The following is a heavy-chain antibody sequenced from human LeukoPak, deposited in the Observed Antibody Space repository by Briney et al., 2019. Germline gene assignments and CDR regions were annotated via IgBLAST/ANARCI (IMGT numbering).Heavy chain of an antibody. Sequence: SVKVSCKASGGTFSSYAISWVRQAPGQGREWMGRIIPIFGTANYAQKFQGRVTITADKSTSTAYMELSSLRSEDTAVYYCARDYYDSSGYYNWFDPWGQGTLVTVSS. V-gene: IGHV1-69*06. CDR3: ARDYYDSSGYYNWFDP. J-gene: IGHJ5*02. CDR1: GGTFSSYA. CDR2: IIPIFGTA. D-gene: IGHD3-22*01.